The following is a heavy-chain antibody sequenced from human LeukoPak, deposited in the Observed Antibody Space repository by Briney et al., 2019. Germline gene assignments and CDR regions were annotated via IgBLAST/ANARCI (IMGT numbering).Heavy chain of an antibody. Sequence: SETLSLTCTVSGGSISSYDWSWIRQPPGKGLEWIGYIYYSGSTNYNPSLKSRVTISVDTSKNQFSLKLSSVTAADTAVYYCARGGIAAAGTPSDYWGQGTLVTVSS. CDR3: ARGGIAAAGTPSDY. J-gene: IGHJ4*02. V-gene: IGHV4-59*01. CDR1: GGSISSYD. CDR2: IYYSGST. D-gene: IGHD6-13*01.